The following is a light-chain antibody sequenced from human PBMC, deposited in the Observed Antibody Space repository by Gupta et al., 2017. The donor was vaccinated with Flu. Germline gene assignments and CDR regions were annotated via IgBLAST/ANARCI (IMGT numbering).Light chain of an antibody. Sequence: DTQMTQSPSTLSACGGDRGTNTCRASQTISTWLAWYQQKPGRAPSLLIYKASTLESGVPSRFSGSGCGTEFILTISSQQPDYFATYYCQRYNNSPWTFGQGTKVEIK. J-gene: IGKJ1*01. CDR1: QTISTW. CDR3: QRYNNSPWT. V-gene: IGKV1-5*03. CDR2: KAS.